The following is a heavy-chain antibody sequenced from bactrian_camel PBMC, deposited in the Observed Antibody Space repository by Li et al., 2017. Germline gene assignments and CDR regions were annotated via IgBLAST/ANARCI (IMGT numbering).Heavy chain of an antibody. CDR3: ADDAPRPVVGGDCTN. J-gene: IGHJ4*01. CDR2: ISSTGTKS. CDR1: EFSLY. D-gene: IGHD2*01. Sequence: VQLVESGGGLVQPGTSARLSSVASEFSLYMVWVRQAPGKGREGIAAISSTGTKSVLPSVRGRFTISKDNAKNIVYLQMVSLKPEDTAVYYCADDAPRPVVGGDCTNWGQGTQVTVS. V-gene: IGHV3S31*01.